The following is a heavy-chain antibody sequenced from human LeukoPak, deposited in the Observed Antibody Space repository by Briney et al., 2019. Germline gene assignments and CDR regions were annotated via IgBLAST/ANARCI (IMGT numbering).Heavy chain of an antibody. D-gene: IGHD3-22*01. Sequence: GGSLRLSCTASGFTFSNHGLHWVRQAPGKGLEWVGFIRSKAYGGTTEYAASVKGRFTISRDDSKSIAYLQMNSLKTEDTAVYYCTSVTYYYDSSGYYYEHWGQGTLVTVSS. CDR1: GFTFSNHG. CDR3: TSVTYYYDSSGYYYEH. J-gene: IGHJ1*01. CDR2: IRSKAYGGTT. V-gene: IGHV3-49*04.